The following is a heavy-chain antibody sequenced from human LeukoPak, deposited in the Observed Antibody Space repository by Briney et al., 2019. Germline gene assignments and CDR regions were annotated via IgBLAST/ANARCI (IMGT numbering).Heavy chain of an antibody. CDR3: ARSVEMATILY. Sequence: ASVKVSCKASGYTFTSYDINWVRQATGQGLERMGWMSPNSSNTGYAQKFQGRVTITRNTSISTAYMELSSLRSEDTAVYYCARSVEMATILYWGQGTLVTVSS. V-gene: IGHV1-8*03. CDR1: GYTFTSYD. CDR2: MSPNSSNT. D-gene: IGHD5-24*01. J-gene: IGHJ4*02.